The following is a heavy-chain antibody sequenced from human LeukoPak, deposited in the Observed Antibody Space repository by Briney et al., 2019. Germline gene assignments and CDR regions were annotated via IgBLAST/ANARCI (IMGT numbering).Heavy chain of an antibody. CDR1: GDSVSSNSAA. Sequence: SQTLSLTCAISGDSVSSNSAAWNWIRQSPSRGLEWLGRTYYRSKWYNDYAVSVKSRITINPDTSKNQFSLQLNSVTPEDTAVYYCARGLAVAGTVRGGPNYYYYYMDVWGKGTTVTISS. V-gene: IGHV6-1*01. CDR3: ARGLAVAGTVRGGPNYYYYYMDV. D-gene: IGHD6-19*01. J-gene: IGHJ6*03. CDR2: TYYRSKWYN.